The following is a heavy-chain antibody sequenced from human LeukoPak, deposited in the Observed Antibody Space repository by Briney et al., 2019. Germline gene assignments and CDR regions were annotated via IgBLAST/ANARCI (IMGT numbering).Heavy chain of an antibody. CDR3: ARTPYYDKNFDY. D-gene: IGHD3-22*01. Sequence: PSETLSLTCAVYGGSFSGYYWSWIRQHPGKGLEWIGYIYYSGSTYYNPSLKSRVTISVDTSKNQFSLKLSSVTAADTAVYYCARTPYYDKNFDYWGQGTLVTVSS. J-gene: IGHJ4*02. CDR1: GGSFSGYY. CDR2: IYYSGST. V-gene: IGHV4-31*11.